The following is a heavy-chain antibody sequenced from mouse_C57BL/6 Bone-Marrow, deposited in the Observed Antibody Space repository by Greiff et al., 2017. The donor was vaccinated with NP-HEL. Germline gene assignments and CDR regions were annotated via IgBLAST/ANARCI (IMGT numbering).Heavy chain of an antibody. CDR3: ARLGLKAY. CDR1: GYAFSSSW. V-gene: IGHV1-82*01. Sequence: VQGVESGPELVKPGASVKISCKASGYAFSSSWMNWVKQRPGKGLEWIGRIYPGDGDTNYNGKFKGKATLTADKSSSTAYMQLSSLTSEDSAVYVCARLGLKAYWGQGTLVTVSA. D-gene: IGHD1-3*01. J-gene: IGHJ3*01. CDR2: IYPGDGDT.